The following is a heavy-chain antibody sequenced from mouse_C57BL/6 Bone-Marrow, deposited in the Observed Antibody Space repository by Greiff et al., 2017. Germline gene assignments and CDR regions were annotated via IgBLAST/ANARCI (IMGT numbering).Heavy chain of an antibody. CDR1: GFTFSSYA. J-gene: IGHJ3*01. CDR3: TREGITTVVAPFAY. V-gene: IGHV5-9-1*02. Sequence: DVMLVESGEGLVKPGGSLKLSCAASGFTFSSYAMSWVRQTPEKRLEWVAYIRSGGDYIYYADTVQGRFTISRDNARNTLYLQMSRLKSEDTAMYYGTREGITTVVAPFAYWGQGTLVTVSA. CDR2: IRSGGDYI. D-gene: IGHD1-1*01.